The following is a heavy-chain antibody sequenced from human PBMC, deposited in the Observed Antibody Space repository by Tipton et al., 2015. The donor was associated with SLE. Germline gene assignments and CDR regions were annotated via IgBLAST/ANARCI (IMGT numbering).Heavy chain of an antibody. CDR1: GFTVSSNY. D-gene: IGHD2-15*01. Sequence: SLRLSCAASGFTVSSNYMSWVRQAPGKGLEWVSVIYSGGSTYYADSVKGRFTISRHNSKNTVYLQMNSLRAEGTAGYYCARDSRGYCSGGSCSDAFDIWGQGTMVTVSS. CDR2: IYSGGST. J-gene: IGHJ3*02. CDR3: ARDSRGYCSGGSCSDAFDI. V-gene: IGHV3-53*04.